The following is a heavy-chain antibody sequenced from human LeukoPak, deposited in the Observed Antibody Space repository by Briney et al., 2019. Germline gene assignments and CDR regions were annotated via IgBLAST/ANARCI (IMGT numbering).Heavy chain of an antibody. CDR3: ARVQRLYDSSGYYGGDFDY. V-gene: IGHV4-59*01. J-gene: IGHJ4*02. CDR2: IYYSGST. CDR1: GGSISSYY. Sequence: SETLSLTCTVSGGSISSYYWSWIRQPPGKGLEWIGYIYYSGSTNYNPSFKSRVTISVDTSKNQFSLKLSSVTAADTAVYYCARVQRLYDSSGYYGGDFDYWGQGTLVTVSS. D-gene: IGHD3-22*01.